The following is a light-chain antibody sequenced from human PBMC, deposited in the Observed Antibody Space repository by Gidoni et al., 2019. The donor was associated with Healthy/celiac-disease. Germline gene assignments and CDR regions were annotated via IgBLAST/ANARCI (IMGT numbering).Light chain of an antibody. J-gene: IGLJ1*01. CDR2: DVS. CDR1: SSDVGGYNY. V-gene: IGLV2-14*03. Sequence: QSALTQPASVLGSPGQSTTISCTGTSSDVGGYNYVSWYQQHPGKAPKLMIYDVSNRPSGVSNRFSGSKSGNTASLTISGLQAEDEADYYCSSYTSSSTLEGYVFGTGTKVTVL. CDR3: SSYTSSSTLEGYV.